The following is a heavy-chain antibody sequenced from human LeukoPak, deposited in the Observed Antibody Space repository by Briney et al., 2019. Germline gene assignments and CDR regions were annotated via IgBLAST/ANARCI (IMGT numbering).Heavy chain of an antibody. V-gene: IGHV3-11*01. J-gene: IGHJ6*03. CDR2: ISSSGSTI. Sequence: GGSLRLSCAASGFTFSDYYMSWIRQAPGKGLEWVSYISSSGSTIYYADSVKGRFTISRDNAKNSLYLQMNSLRAEDTAVYYCARAGIAVAGDLYYMDVWGKGTTVTISS. CDR1: GFTFSDYY. CDR3: ARAGIAVAGDLYYMDV. D-gene: IGHD6-19*01.